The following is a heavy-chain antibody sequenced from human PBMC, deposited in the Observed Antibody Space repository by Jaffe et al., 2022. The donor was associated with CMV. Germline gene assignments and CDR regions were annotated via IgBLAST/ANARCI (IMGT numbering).Heavy chain of an antibody. Sequence: QVQLVESGGGLVKPGGSLRLSCAASGFTFSDYYMSWIRQAPGKGLEWVSYISSSSSYTNYADSVKGRFTISRDNAKNSLYLQMNSLRAEDTAVYYCARVTGSSRAAAGSVAVAGTFLSGRHYYYYYMDVWGKGTTVTVSS. CDR2: ISSSSSYT. CDR1: GFTFSDYY. D-gene: IGHD6-19*01. J-gene: IGHJ6*03. V-gene: IGHV3-11*06. CDR3: ARVTGSSRAAAGSVAVAGTFLSGRHYYYYYMDV.